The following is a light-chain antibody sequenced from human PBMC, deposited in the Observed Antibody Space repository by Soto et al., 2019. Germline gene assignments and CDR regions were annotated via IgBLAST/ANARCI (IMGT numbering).Light chain of an antibody. J-gene: IGKJ5*01. CDR3: QQYNTWPPIT. CDR1: QSVSSG. CDR2: GAS. V-gene: IGKV3-15*01. Sequence: EIVMTQSPATLSVSPGERATLSCRASQSVSSGLSWYQQKPGQAPRLLIYGASTRATGIPARFSGSGSWTEFTLTISSLQSEDFAVYYCQQYNTWPPITFGQGTRLEIK.